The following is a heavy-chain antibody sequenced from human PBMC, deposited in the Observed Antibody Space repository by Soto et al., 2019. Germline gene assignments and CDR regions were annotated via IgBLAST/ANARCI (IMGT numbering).Heavy chain of an antibody. V-gene: IGHV3-7*05. CDR2: IKQDGSEK. CDR3: ARVLRYFDQTFDY. CDR1: GFTFSSYW. J-gene: IGHJ4*02. Sequence: GGSLRLSCAASGFTFSSYWMSWVRQAPGKGLEWVANIKQDGSEKYYVDSAKGRFTISRDNAKNSLYLQMNSLRAEDTAVYYCARVLRYFDQTFDYWGQGTLVTVSS. D-gene: IGHD3-9*01.